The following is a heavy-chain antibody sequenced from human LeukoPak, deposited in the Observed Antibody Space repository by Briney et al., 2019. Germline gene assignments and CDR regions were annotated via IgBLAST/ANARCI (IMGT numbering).Heavy chain of an antibody. D-gene: IGHD1-1*01. J-gene: IGHJ6*03. CDR1: GFTFSSYW. Sequence: PGGSLRLSCAASGFTFSSYWMSWVRQAPGTGLEWVANIKQDGSEKYYVDSVKGRFTISRDNAKNSLYLQMTSLRAEDTAVYYCARAYWKDGYYYMDVWGKGTTVTVSS. CDR3: ARAYWKDGYYYMDV. V-gene: IGHV3-7*01. CDR2: IKQDGSEK.